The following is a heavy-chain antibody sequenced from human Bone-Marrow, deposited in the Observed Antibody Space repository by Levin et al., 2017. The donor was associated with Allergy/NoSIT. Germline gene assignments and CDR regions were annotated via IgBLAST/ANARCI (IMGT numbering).Heavy chain of an antibody. Sequence: LSLTCAASRFLFSDYYMSWIRQAPGNGLEWVSYMSSNGNTIYYADSVKGRFTVSRDNAKNSLYLQMNSLRAEDTAVYYCARTVTGGYDYWGQGTLVTVSS. V-gene: IGHV3-11*01. J-gene: IGHJ4*02. CDR2: MSSNGNTI. CDR1: RFLFSDYY. D-gene: IGHD5-12*01. CDR3: ARTVTGGYDY.